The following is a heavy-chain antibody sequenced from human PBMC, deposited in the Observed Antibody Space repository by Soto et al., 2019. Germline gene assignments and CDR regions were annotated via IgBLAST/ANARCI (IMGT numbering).Heavy chain of an antibody. Sequence: ASVKVSCKASGYTFTSYVISWARQAPGQGLEWMGWISAYNGNTNYAQKLQGRVTMTTDTSTSTAYMELRSLRSDDTAVYYCARADSSSWLLGYFDYWGQGTLVTVSS. V-gene: IGHV1-18*01. CDR3: ARADSSSWLLGYFDY. D-gene: IGHD6-13*01. CDR1: GYTFTSYV. CDR2: ISAYNGNT. J-gene: IGHJ4*02.